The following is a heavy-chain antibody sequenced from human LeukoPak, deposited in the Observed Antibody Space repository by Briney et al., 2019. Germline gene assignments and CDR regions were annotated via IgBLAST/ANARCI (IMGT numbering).Heavy chain of an antibody. CDR1: GYTFTGYF. V-gene: IGHV1-2*04. CDR2: INPNSGGT. Sequence: ASLKVSCKASGYTFTGYFIHWVRQAPGQGLEWMGWINPNSGGTNYAQKFQGWVTMTRDTSISTAYMELSRLRSDDMAVYYCARGGGVLRYFDWLLNWFDPWGQGTLVTVSS. CDR3: ARGGGVLRYFDWLLNWFDP. D-gene: IGHD3-9*01. J-gene: IGHJ5*02.